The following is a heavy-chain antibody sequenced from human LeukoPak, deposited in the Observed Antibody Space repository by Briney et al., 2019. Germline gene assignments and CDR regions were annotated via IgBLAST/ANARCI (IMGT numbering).Heavy chain of an antibody. J-gene: IGHJ4*02. CDR1: GFTFSSYG. CDR2: IWYDGSNK. D-gene: IGHD3-22*01. CDR3: ARELYYYDSSGYYPLDY. V-gene: IGHV3-33*01. Sequence: GGSLRLSCAASGFTFSSYGMHWVRQAPGKGLEWVAVIWYDGSNKYYADSVKGRFTISRDNSKKTLYLQMNSLRAEDTAVYYCARELYYYDSSGYYPLDYWGQGTLVTVSS.